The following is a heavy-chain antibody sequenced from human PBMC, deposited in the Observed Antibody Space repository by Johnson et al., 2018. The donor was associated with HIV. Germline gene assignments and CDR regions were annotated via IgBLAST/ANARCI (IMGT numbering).Heavy chain of an antibody. V-gene: IGHV3-30-3*01. Sequence: QVQLVESGGGVVQPGRSLRLSCAASGFTFSSYAVQWVRQAPDKGLEWVAVISYDGSKKYYADYVRGRFTISRDNSKNTLYLQMNSLRDEDTAVYYCARGEDYGGNFGALDIWGQGTVVTVSS. D-gene: IGHD4-23*01. CDR3: ARGEDYGGNFGALDI. CDR2: ISYDGSKK. J-gene: IGHJ3*02. CDR1: GFTFSSYA.